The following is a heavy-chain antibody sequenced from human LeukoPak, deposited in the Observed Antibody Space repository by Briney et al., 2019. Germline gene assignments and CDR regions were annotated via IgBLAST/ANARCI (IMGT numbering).Heavy chain of an antibody. D-gene: IGHD3-10*01. CDR2: IYHSGST. CDR3: ARDRPYYFGSGSYYDGFDS. V-gene: IGHV4-59*01. J-gene: IGHJ4*02. CDR1: GGSISSYY. Sequence: SETLSLTCTVPGGSISSYYWTWIRQPPGKGLEWIGYIYHSGSTNYNPSLKSRVTISLDTSKNQFSLKLSSVTAADTALYYCARDRPYYFGSGSYYDGFDSWGQGTLVTVSS.